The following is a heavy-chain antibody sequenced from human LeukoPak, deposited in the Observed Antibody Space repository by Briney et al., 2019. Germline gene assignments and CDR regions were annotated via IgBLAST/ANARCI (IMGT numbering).Heavy chain of an antibody. CDR1: GGSISSSNW. Sequence: SETLSLTCAVSGGSISSSNWWSWVRQPPGKGLEWIGEIYHSGSTNYNPSLKSRVTISVDTSKNQFSLKLSSVTAADTAVYYCARHPRAPYYYYMDVWGKGTTVTVSS. CDR3: ARHPRAPYYYYMDV. V-gene: IGHV4-4*02. CDR2: IYHSGST. J-gene: IGHJ6*03.